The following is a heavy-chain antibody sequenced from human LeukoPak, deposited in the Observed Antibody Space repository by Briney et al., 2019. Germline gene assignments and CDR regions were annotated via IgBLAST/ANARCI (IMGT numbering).Heavy chain of an antibody. CDR1: GFTLSSYW. CDR3: VPTTAGRGEGPSLGY. Sequence: GGSLRLSCIVSGFTLSSYWMNWLRPAPGKGLEWVATINEDTSQKYYVDSVKGRFTISRDNAKNSLFLQMSSLRADDTAIYYCVPTTAGRGEGPSLGYWGQGTLVTVSS. V-gene: IGHV3-7*05. CDR2: INEDTSQK. D-gene: IGHD3-16*01. J-gene: IGHJ4*02.